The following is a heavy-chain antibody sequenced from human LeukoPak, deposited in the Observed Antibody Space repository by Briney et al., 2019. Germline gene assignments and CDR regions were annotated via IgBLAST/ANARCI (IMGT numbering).Heavy chain of an antibody. D-gene: IGHD6-19*01. V-gene: IGHV4-34*01. J-gene: IGHJ6*03. CDR1: GGSFSGYY. CDR3: ARDGRAVAGYYYYMDV. CDR2: INHSGST. Sequence: SETLSLTCAVYGGSFSGYYWSWIRQPPGKGLEWIGEINHSGSTNYNPSLKSRVTISVDTSKNQFSLKLSSVTAADTAVYYCARDGRAVAGYYYYMDVWGKGTTVTVSS.